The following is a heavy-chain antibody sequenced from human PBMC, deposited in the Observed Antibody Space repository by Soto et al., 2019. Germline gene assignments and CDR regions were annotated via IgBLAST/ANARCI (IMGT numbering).Heavy chain of an antibody. CDR2: IYSGGNT. CDR1: GFTVNNNY. Sequence: GGSLRLSCTASGFTVNNNYMTWVRQAPGKGLEWVSIIYSGGNTYYADSVKGRFTISRDNSKNTLYLQMNSLRAEDTAVYYCARDGFYLAYGQKTYGLDVWGQGTTVTVSS. V-gene: IGHV3-53*01. CDR3: ARDGFYLAYGQKTYGLDV. D-gene: IGHD3-3*01. J-gene: IGHJ6*02.